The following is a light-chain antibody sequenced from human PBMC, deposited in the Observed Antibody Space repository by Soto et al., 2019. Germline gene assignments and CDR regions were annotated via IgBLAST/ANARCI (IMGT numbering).Light chain of an antibody. Sequence: EIVLTQSPATLSLSPGDRATLSCRASQSVSTYLAWYQQKPGQAPRLLMYGASTRATGIPARFSGSGSGTDFTLTISSLEPEDFPAYYCQQRSNWPRTFGQGTKVEIK. CDR2: GAS. J-gene: IGKJ1*01. CDR1: QSVSTY. CDR3: QQRSNWPRT. V-gene: IGKV3-11*01.